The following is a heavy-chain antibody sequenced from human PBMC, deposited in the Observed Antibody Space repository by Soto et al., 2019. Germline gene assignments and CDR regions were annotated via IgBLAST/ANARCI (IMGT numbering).Heavy chain of an antibody. CDR1: GASIMSTDYY. D-gene: IGHD2-21*02. Sequence: PSETLSLTCTVYGASIMSTDYYWSWIRQAPGKGLEWIGYVYYTGSTYYNPSLMSRLTISVDTSKNQFSLKLTSVTAAETAVYYCVRTAREGAVAPHWFDRWGQGTQVTVSS. J-gene: IGHJ5*02. CDR2: VYYTGST. CDR3: VRTAREGAVAPHWFDR. V-gene: IGHV4-30-4*01.